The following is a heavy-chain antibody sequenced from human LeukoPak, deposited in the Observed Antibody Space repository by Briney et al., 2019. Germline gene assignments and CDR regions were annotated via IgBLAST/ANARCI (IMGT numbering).Heavy chain of an antibody. D-gene: IGHD6-19*01. Sequence: PGRSLRLSCAASGFPFSNHGMHWVRQAPGKGLEWVAVISYDGSNKYYADSVKGRFTISRDNSKNTLYLQMNSLRAEDTAVYYCVRGIAVAGTGETLDYWGQGTLVTVSS. J-gene: IGHJ4*02. V-gene: IGHV3-30*03. CDR2: ISYDGSNK. CDR3: VRGIAVAGTGETLDY. CDR1: GFPFSNHG.